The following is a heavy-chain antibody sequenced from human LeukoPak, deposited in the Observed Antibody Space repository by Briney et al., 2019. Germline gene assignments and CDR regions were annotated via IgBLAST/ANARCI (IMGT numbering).Heavy chain of an antibody. J-gene: IGHJ4*02. Sequence: GSLRLSCAASGFIISSYWMSWVRQPPGKGLEWIGEIYHSGSTNYNPSLKSRVTISVDKSKNQFSLKLSSVTAADTAVYYCARRTRVVVAATIDYWGQGTLVTVSS. CDR2: IYHSGST. D-gene: IGHD2-15*01. CDR3: ARRTRVVVAATIDY. CDR1: GFIISSYW. V-gene: IGHV4-4*02.